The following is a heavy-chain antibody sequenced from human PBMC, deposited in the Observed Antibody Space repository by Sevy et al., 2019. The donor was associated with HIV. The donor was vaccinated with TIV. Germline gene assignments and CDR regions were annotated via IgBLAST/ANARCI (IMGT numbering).Heavy chain of an antibody. D-gene: IGHD1-26*01. CDR1: GLTFNIYP. CDR3: TTGLHGATFGY. CDR2: VSFDASFK. Sequence: GGSLRLSCVASGLTFNIYPLNWVRQAPGKGLEWVAVVSFDASFKYYADFVKGRFTISRDNSKDTVFLQMDSLRDEDTGKYYCTTGLHGATFGYWGQGAQVTVSS. J-gene: IGHJ4*02. V-gene: IGHV3-30*04.